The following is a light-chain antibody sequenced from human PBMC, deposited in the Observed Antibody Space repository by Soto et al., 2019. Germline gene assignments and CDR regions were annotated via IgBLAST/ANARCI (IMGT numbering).Light chain of an antibody. V-gene: IGKV1-5*01. CDR2: GAS. J-gene: IGKJ5*01. CDR1: QNIVNW. CDR3: QQYNTYSAT. Sequence: DLPMTQSPSTLSPSVGDRVTITCRASQNIVNWLAWYQQKPGKAPKILIYGASTLERGVPSRFSGSGSGTEFTLTITNLQPDDFATYYCQQYNTYSATFGQGTRLEIK.